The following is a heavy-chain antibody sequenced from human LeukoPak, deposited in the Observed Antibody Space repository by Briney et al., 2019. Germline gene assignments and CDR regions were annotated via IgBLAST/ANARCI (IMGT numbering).Heavy chain of an antibody. J-gene: IGHJ4*02. D-gene: IGHD4-23*01. CDR3: ARDAGGLRWYYFDY. Sequence: GGSLRLSRAASGFTFSSYSMNWVRQAPGKGLEWVSYISSGSSTIYYADSVKGRFTISRDNAKNSLYLQMNSLRAEDTAVYYCARDAGGLRWYYFDYWGQGTLVTVSS. CDR1: GFTFSSYS. CDR2: ISSGSSTI. V-gene: IGHV3-48*01.